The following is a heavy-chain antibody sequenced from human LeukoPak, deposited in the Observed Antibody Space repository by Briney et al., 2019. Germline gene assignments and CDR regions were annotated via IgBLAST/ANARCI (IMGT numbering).Heavy chain of an antibody. V-gene: IGHV3-11*01. J-gene: IGHJ6*03. D-gene: IGHD3-3*01. CDR2: ISIIGTTI. Sequence: GGSLRLSCAASGFTFSDYYMSWIRQAPGKGLEWVSYISIIGTTIYYADSVKGRFTISRDNSKNTLYLQMNSLRAEDTAVYYCAKDYESFYYYMDVWGKGTTVTVSS. CDR1: GFTFSDYY. CDR3: AKDYESFYYYMDV.